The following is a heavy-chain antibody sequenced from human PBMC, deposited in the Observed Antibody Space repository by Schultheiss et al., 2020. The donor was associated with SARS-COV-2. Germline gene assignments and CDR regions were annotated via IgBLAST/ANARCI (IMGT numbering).Heavy chain of an antibody. CDR3: ARGPGYSSGWSWGFDP. CDR1: GGSISSSSYY. Sequence: SETLSLTCTVSGGSISSSSYYWGWIRQPPGKGLEWIGYIYYSGSTNYNPSLKSRVTISVDTSKNQFSLKLSSVTAADTAVYYCARGPGYSSGWSWGFDPWGQGTLVTVSS. CDR2: IYYSGST. J-gene: IGHJ5*02. D-gene: IGHD6-19*01. V-gene: IGHV4-61*05.